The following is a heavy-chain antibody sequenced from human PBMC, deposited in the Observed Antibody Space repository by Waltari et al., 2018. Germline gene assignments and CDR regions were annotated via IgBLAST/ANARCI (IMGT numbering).Heavy chain of an antibody. CDR1: VFPFSLSA. D-gene: IGHD6-6*01. Sequence: LESGGALLPLGGSVRLSCAASVFPFSLSAVNWVGQAPGKGLEWGAFLTASGLMDYGDSVKGRFIISRDNSKNILYLEMYRLRVEDTARYYCAKDEGARLAPTFGMDAWGQGTTVIVSS. J-gene: IGHJ6*02. CDR2: LTASGLM. CDR3: AKDEGARLAPTFGMDA. V-gene: IGHV3-23*01.